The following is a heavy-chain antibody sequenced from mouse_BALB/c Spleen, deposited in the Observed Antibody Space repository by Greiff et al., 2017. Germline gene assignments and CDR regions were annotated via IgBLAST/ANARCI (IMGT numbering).Heavy chain of an antibody. CDR1: GFSLSTSGMG. CDR3: ARRRDGYDDFDY. D-gene: IGHD2-2*01. J-gene: IGHJ2*01. Sequence: QVQLKESGPGILQPSQTLSLTCSFSGFSLSTSGMGVSWIRQPSGKGLEWLAHIYWDDDKRYNPSLKSRLTISKDTSSNQVFLKITSVDTADTATYYCARRRDGYDDFDYWGQGTTLTVSS. CDR2: IYWDDDK. V-gene: IGHV8-12*01.